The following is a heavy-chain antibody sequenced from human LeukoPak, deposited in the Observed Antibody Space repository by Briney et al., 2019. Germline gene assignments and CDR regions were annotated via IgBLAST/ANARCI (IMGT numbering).Heavy chain of an antibody. Sequence: PGGSLRPSCAASGFTFSTYAIHWVRQAPGKGLEWVAVISYDGNNKYYADSVKGRFTISRDNSKNTLYLQVSSLRAEDTAVYYCARPQGGRQLWLHFDYWGRGTLVTVSS. V-gene: IGHV3-30-3*01. CDR1: GFTFSTYA. CDR2: ISYDGNNK. D-gene: IGHD5-18*01. J-gene: IGHJ4*02. CDR3: ARPQGGRQLWLHFDY.